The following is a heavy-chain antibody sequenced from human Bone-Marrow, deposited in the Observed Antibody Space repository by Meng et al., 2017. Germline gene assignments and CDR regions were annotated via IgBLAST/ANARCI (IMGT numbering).Heavy chain of an antibody. CDR1: SVSISSTNW. D-gene: IGHD6-13*01. J-gene: IGHJ4*02. CDR2: IHQDGYT. V-gene: IGHV4-4*02. CDR3: ARLGPPIAAGDPFDY. Sequence: QVQLQESGPGLVKPSGTLSRTCAVASVSISSTNWWGWVRQPPGKGLEWIGEIHQDGYTNYSPSLKSRVTISVDKSRNQFSLKLNSVTAADTAVYYCARLGPPIAAGDPFDYWGQGTLVTVSS.